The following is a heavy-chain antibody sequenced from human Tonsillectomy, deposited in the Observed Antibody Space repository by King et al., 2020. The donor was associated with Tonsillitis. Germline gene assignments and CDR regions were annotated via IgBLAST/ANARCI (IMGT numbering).Heavy chain of an antibody. CDR3: AKILTYCSGGSCYSAGLDS. D-gene: IGHD2-15*01. CDR2: ISYDGTNE. J-gene: IGHJ4*02. Sequence: QLVQSGGGVVQPGRSLRLSCAASGFTFSHYAMHWVRQPPGKGLEWVAIISYDGTNEYYADSLKGRFTISRDNSKNTLYLQMSGLRAEDTAVYYCAKILTYCSGGSCYSAGLDSWGQGTPVTVSS. V-gene: IGHV3-30*04. CDR1: GFTFSHYA.